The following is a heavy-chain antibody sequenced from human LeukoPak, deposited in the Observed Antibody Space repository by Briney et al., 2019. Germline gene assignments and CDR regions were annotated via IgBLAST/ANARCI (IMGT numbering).Heavy chain of an antibody. V-gene: IGHV3-21*01. J-gene: IGHJ3*02. Sequence: GGSLRLSCAASGFTFSSYSMNWVRQAPGKGLEWVSSISSSSSYTYYADSVKGRFTIFRDNAKNSLYLQMNSLRAEDTAVYYCARGTKRGLGAFDIWGQGTMVTVSS. CDR3: ARGTKRGLGAFDI. CDR2: ISSSSSYT. D-gene: IGHD3-10*01. CDR1: GFTFSSYS.